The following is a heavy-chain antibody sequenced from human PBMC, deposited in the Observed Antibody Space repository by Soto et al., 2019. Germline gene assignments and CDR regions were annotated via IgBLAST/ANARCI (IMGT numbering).Heavy chain of an antibody. CDR1: GFTFSDYY. Sequence: GGSLRLSCAASGFTFSDYYMSWIRQAPGKGLEWVSYISSSGSTIYYADSVKGRFTISRDNAKNSLYLQMNSLRAEDTAVYYCARAKDSELYYYYYYMDVWGKGTTVTVSS. J-gene: IGHJ6*03. V-gene: IGHV3-11*01. D-gene: IGHD1-26*01. CDR3: ARAKDSELYYYYYYMDV. CDR2: ISSSGSTI.